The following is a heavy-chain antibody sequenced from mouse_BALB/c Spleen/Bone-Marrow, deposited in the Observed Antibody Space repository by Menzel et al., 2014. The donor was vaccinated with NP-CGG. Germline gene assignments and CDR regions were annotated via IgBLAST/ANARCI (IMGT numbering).Heavy chain of an antibody. Sequence: EVMLVESGGGLVQPGGSRKLSCAASGFTFSSFGMHWVRQAPERGLEWVAYISSGSSTIFYADTVKGRFTISRDNPKNTLFLQMTRLRTEDTAINYCTRGGNCEDLDYWGQGPPLPVPS. D-gene: IGHD4-1*01. V-gene: IGHV5-17*02. CDR3: TRGGNCEDLDY. CDR1: GFTFSSFG. CDR2: ISSGSSTI. J-gene: IGHJ2*01.